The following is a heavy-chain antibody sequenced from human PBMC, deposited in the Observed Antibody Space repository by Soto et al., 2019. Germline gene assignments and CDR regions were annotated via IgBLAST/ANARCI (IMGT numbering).Heavy chain of an antibody. CDR1: GFTFNSYA. CDR3: ARNLAVAGPYYFDY. J-gene: IGHJ4*02. D-gene: IGHD6-19*01. CDR2: ISSSSRSI. V-gene: IGHV3-21*01. Sequence: GGSLRLSCAASGFTFNSYAMSWVRQAPGKGLAWVSSISSSSRSIRYADSVKGRFTTSRDNAKNSLYLQMNSLRAEDSAVYYCARNLAVAGPYYFDYWGQGTLVTVSS.